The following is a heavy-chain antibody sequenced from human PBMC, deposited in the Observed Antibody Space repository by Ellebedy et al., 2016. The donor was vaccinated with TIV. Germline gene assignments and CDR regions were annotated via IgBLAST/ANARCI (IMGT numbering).Heavy chain of an antibody. J-gene: IGHJ6*02. CDR3: AKDSPDYRDYYYTTMDV. V-gene: IGHV3-30*18. CDR1: GFTFSSYG. D-gene: IGHD4-17*01. CDR2: ISCDGSKK. Sequence: PGGSLRLSCAASGFTFSSYGIHWVRQAPGKGLEWVAVISCDGSKKYYSDSVKGRFTISRDSSEKTVYLQLSSLRAEDTAVYYCAKDSPDYRDYYYTTMDVWGQGATVTVSS.